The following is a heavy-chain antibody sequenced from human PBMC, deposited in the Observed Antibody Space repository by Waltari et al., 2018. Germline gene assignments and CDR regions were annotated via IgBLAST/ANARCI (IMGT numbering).Heavy chain of an antibody. Sequence: EVQLVESGRGLVQPGGSLRVSSGASGFTFDGYSIHWVRHVPGKGLEWVSGISWNGGTIGYAASVKGRFTISRDNANNSLYLQMNSLRPEDMAFYYCAKAFGSSLNRYFFHHWGQGVLVTVSS. J-gene: IGHJ4*02. CDR3: AKAFGSSLNRYFFHH. CDR1: GFTFDGYS. D-gene: IGHD6-13*01. V-gene: IGHV3-9*03. CDR2: ISWNGGTI.